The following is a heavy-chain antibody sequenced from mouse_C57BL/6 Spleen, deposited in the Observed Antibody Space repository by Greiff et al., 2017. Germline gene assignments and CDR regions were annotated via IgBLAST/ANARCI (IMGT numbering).Heavy chain of an antibody. CDR3: ARNELGQGY. CDR2: IDPSDSYT. V-gene: IGHV1-59*01. Sequence: VQLQQPGAELVRPGTSVKLSCKASGYTFTSYWMHWVKQRPGQGLEWIGVIDPSDSYTNYNQKFKGKATLTVDTSSSTSYMQLSSLTSEDSAVYYCARNELGQGYWGQGTTLTVSS. CDR1: GYTFTSYW. J-gene: IGHJ2*01. D-gene: IGHD4-1*01.